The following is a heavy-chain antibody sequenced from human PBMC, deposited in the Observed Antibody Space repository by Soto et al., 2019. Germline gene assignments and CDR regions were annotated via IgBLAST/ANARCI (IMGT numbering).Heavy chain of an antibody. V-gene: IGHV4-59*01. CDR3: ARDGTGLDY. Sequence: SGTLSLTCYVSGGSISNYYWNWIRQPPGKGLEWIGSIYFSGTTKYNPSLKSRVTMLVDTSKHQFSLKLSSVTTADTAVYYCARDGTGLDYWGQGTLVTVSS. J-gene: IGHJ4*02. CDR1: GGSISNYY. D-gene: IGHD1-26*01. CDR2: IYFSGTT.